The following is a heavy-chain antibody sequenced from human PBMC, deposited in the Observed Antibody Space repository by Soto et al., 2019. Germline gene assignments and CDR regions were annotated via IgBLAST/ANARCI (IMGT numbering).Heavy chain of an antibody. V-gene: IGHV3-23*01. CDR3: VKRSTSTRPYFLDS. J-gene: IGHJ4*02. Sequence: GSLRLSCAASGFTFTSYVMSWVRQAPGEGLEWVSAITGSGGDTYYSVSVKGRFTISNDRSKNTLYLQMSSLRVDDTALYYCVKRSTSTRPYFLDSSGQGSLVIGSS. CDR2: ITGSGGDT. D-gene: IGHD6-6*01. CDR1: GFTFTSYV.